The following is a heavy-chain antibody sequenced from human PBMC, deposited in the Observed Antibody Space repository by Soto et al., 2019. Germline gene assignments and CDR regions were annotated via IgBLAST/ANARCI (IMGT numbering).Heavy chain of an antibody. D-gene: IGHD1-26*01. V-gene: IGHV3-48*03. Sequence: GGSLRLSCAASGFTFSSYEMNWVRQAPGKGLEWVSYISSGGGTRYYADSVKGRFTVSRGTAKNSLYLQMNSLRAEDTAVYYCVRETSGSNNDAFDIWGQGTLVTVSS. J-gene: IGHJ3*02. CDR1: GFTFSSYE. CDR2: ISSGGGTR. CDR3: VRETSGSNNDAFDI.